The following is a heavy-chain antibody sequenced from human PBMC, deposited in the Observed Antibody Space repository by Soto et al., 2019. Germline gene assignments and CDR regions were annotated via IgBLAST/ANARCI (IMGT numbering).Heavy chain of an antibody. D-gene: IGHD2-15*01. Sequence: PGGSLRLSCVSSVFTFLGDWMSWVRQAPGKGLEWVANIKQDGSAKQYLDSVRGRFTISRDNSKNSVYLQMNSLRAEDTALYYCARDFYGGFSYGPGDNWGQGTLVTVSS. CDR1: VFTFLGDW. J-gene: IGHJ4*02. CDR3: ARDFYGGFSYGPGDN. CDR2: IKQDGSAK. V-gene: IGHV3-7*01.